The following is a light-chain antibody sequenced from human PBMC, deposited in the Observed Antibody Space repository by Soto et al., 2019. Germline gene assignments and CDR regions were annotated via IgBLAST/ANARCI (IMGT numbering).Light chain of an antibody. CDR2: SAS. Sequence: DFQMTQSQSYLSASRGDRVTVSCRASQDISDHVSWYQQKPGKPPKLLFYSASTLYSGVPSRFSGSGSGTNFTLTIGSVQHANIATYYSQKFGSYPWTFGQGTKVYI. CDR1: QDISDH. V-gene: IGKV1-27*01. J-gene: IGKJ1*01. CDR3: QKFGSYPWT.